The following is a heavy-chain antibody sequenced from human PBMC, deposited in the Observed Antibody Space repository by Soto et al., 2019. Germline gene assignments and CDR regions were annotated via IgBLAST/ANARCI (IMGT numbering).Heavy chain of an antibody. D-gene: IGHD2-8*01. CDR2: ISGYNGDT. V-gene: IGHV1-18*01. Sequence: ASVKVSCKASGYTFTRYGISWVRQAPGQGLEWMGWISGYNGDTTYAQKFQGRVSMTIDTSTGTAYMELRSLTSDDTAAYYCAKNGQPPYYYYGMDAWGQGTKVTVS. J-gene: IGHJ6*02. CDR1: GYTFTRYG. CDR3: AKNGQPPYYYYGMDA.